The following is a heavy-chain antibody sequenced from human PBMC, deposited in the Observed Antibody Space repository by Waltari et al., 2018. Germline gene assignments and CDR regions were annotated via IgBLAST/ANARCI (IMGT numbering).Heavy chain of an antibody. J-gene: IGHJ3*02. CDR3: ARDHLGGATMEGGGYAFDI. CDR1: GYTFTGYY. D-gene: IGHD1-26*01. V-gene: IGHV1-2*06. CDR2: INPNMGGK. Sequence: QVQLVQSGAEVKKPGASVKVSCKASGYTFTGYYMHWVRQAPGQGLEWMGRINPNMGGKNMAKKLKGRVTRTRETSITTAYMELRRLRSEDTAGYYWARDHLGGATMEGGGYAFDIWGQGTMVTVSS.